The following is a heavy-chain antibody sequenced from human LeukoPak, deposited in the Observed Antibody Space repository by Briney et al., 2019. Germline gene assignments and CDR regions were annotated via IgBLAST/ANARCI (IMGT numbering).Heavy chain of an antibody. CDR3: ARQSRDGSKTRGYYFDL. Sequence: GESLKISCQVSGYIFTHYWIGWVRQMPGNGLESMGIIYPADSDTTYSPSFQGQVTISADKSINTVYLQWSSLKASDTAMYYCARQSRDGSKTRGYYFDLWGQGTLVTVSS. D-gene: IGHD3-10*01. J-gene: IGHJ4*02. CDR2: IYPADSDT. V-gene: IGHV5-51*01. CDR1: GYIFTHYW.